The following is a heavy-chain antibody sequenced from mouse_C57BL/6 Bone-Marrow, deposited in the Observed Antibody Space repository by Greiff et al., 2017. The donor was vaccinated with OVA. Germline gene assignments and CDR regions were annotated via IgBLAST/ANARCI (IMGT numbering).Heavy chain of an antibody. J-gene: IGHJ2*01. D-gene: IGHD2-1*01. V-gene: IGHV5-6*02. Sequence: EVKLVESGGDLVKPGGSLKLSCAASGFTFSSYGMSWVRQTPDKRLEWVATISSGGSYTYYPDSVKGRFTISRDNAKNTLYLQMSSLKSEDTAMYYSAKKSTFDYWGQGTTLTVSS. CDR2: ISSGGSYT. CDR1: GFTFSSYG. CDR3: AKKSTFDY.